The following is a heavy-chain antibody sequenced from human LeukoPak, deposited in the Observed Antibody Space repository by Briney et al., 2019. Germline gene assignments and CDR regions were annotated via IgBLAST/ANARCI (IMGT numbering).Heavy chain of an antibody. Sequence: SETLSLTCTVSGGSINSDDYYWHWIRQPPGKGLEWIGYIYYSGTTYYNPSLESLVTISIDTSKNQFSLNLNSVTAADTAVFYCARSMSSIGYHYMDVWGTGTTVTVSS. V-gene: IGHV4-30-4*08. CDR2: IYYSGTT. CDR1: GGSINSDDYY. J-gene: IGHJ6*03. D-gene: IGHD2/OR15-2a*01. CDR3: ARSMSSIGYHYMDV.